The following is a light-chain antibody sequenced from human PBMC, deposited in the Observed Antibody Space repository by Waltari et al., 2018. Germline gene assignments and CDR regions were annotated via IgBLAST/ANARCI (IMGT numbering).Light chain of an antibody. CDR1: QSVSSSY. CDR3: QQYGSSPT. CDR2: GAS. Sequence: EIVLTQSPGTLSLSPGERATLSCRASQSVSSSYFAWYQQKPGQAPRRLIYGASSRATGIPDRFSGSGSGTDFTLTISRLEPEDFAVYYCQQYGSSPTFGQGTKVEIK. J-gene: IGKJ1*01. V-gene: IGKV3-20*01.